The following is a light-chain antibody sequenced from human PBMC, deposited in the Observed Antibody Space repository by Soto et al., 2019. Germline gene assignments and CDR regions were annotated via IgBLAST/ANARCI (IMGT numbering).Light chain of an antibody. V-gene: IGLV2-14*01. J-gene: IGLJ1*01. Sequence: QSVLTQPASVSGSSGQTITISCTGTSTDVCGYNYFAWYGHHPGIAPYFMIFEVSNRPSGASNRFSGSKSGNTASLTISGLQAADEADYYCSSYTSSSAIVVFGTESKGIGL. CDR2: EVS. CDR3: SSYTSSSAIVV. CDR1: STDVCGYNY.